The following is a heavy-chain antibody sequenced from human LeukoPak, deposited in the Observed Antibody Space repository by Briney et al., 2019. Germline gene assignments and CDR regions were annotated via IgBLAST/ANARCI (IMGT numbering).Heavy chain of an antibody. CDR2: MIPNSGNT. CDR3: ARAGITMVRGAAPPSYYYYGMDV. V-gene: IGHV1-8*01. D-gene: IGHD3-10*01. Sequence: VASVKVSCKASGYTFTSYDINWLRQATGQGLEWMGWMIPNSGNTGYAQRFQGRVTMTRNTSISTAYMELSSLRSEDTAVYYCARAGITMVRGAAPPSYYYYGMDVWGQGTTVTVSS. J-gene: IGHJ6*02. CDR1: GYTFTSYD.